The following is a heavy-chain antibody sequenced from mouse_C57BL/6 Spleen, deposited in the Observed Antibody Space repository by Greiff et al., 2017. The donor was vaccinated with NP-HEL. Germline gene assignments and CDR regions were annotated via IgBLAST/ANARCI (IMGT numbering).Heavy chain of an antibody. D-gene: IGHD2-5*01. V-gene: IGHV5-4*01. Sequence: EVMLVESGGGLVKPGGSLKLSCAASGFTFSSYAMSWVRQTPEKRLEWVATISDGGSYTYYPDNVKGRFTISRDNAKNNLYLQMSHLKSEDTAMYYCARDDDYSNPWFAYWGQGTLVTVSA. J-gene: IGHJ3*01. CDR3: ARDDDYSNPWFAY. CDR2: ISDGGSYT. CDR1: GFTFSSYA.